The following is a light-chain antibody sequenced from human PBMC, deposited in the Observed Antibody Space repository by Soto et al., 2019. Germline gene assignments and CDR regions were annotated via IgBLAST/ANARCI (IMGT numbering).Light chain of an antibody. CDR2: GAS. J-gene: IGKJ2*01. CDR1: QSVSSY. CDR3: QHYFNFPYT. V-gene: IGKV3-15*01. Sequence: EIKMTQSLATLSVSPGERATITCRASQSVSSYLAWYQQKPGKAPKLLIYGASTRATGIPARFSGSGSGTEFTLTISNLQSEDFALYYCQHYFNFPYTFGQGTKLEIK.